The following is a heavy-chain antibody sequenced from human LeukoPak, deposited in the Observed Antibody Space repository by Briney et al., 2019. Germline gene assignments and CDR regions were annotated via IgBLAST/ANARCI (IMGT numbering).Heavy chain of an antibody. V-gene: IGHV1-2*02. CDR2: INPNSGAT. Sequence: ASVKVSCMASGYRFTGYYMHWLRQAPGQGLEWMGWINPNSGATNYAQKFQGRVTMTSDTSISTAYMDLSSLGSDNTAVYYWARCRQPDWYFDLWGRGTLVTVSS. CDR1: GYRFTGYY. CDR3: ARCRQPDWYFDL. J-gene: IGHJ2*01. D-gene: IGHD1-14*01.